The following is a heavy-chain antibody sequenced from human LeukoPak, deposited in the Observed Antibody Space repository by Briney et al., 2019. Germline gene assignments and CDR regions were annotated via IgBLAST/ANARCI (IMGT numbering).Heavy chain of an antibody. D-gene: IGHD3-3*01. V-gene: IGHV1-2*02. Sequence: ASVKVSCKASGYTFTGYYMHWVRQAPGQGLEWMGWINPNSGGTNYAQKFQGRVTMTRDTSISTAYMELSRLGSDDTAVYYCARDLGRPHVLEWLSGWTFNWFDPWGQGTLVTVSS. CDR1: GYTFTGYY. CDR2: INPNSGGT. CDR3: ARDLGRPHVLEWLSGWTFNWFDP. J-gene: IGHJ5*02.